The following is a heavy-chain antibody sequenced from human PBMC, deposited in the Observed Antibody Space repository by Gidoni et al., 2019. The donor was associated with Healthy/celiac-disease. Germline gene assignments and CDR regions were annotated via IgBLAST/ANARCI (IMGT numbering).Heavy chain of an antibody. D-gene: IGHD2-15*01. CDR3: AITGVAATDGPTVGYWYFDL. V-gene: IGHV1-69*01. J-gene: IGHJ2*01. Sequence: QVQLVQSAAEVKKPGSSVQVSCKASGGTFSSYAISWVRQAPGQGLEWMGGIIPSFGTANYAQKFQGRVTITADESTSTAYMELSSLRSEDTAVYYCAITGVAATDGPTVGYWYFDLWGRGTLVTVSS. CDR1: GGTFSSYA. CDR2: IIPSFGTA.